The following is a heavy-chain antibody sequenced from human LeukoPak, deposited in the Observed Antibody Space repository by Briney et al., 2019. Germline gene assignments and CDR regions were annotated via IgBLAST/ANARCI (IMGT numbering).Heavy chain of an antibody. CDR3: ARASRKRFLESGYGY. CDR1: GYTFTSYG. Sequence: GASVKVSCKASGYTFTSYGISWVRQAPGQGLEWMGWMNPNSGNTGYAQKFQGRVTMTRNTSISTAYMELSSLRSEDTAVYYCARASRKRFLESGYGYWGQGTLVTVSS. CDR2: MNPNSGNT. J-gene: IGHJ4*02. V-gene: IGHV1-8*02. D-gene: IGHD3-3*01.